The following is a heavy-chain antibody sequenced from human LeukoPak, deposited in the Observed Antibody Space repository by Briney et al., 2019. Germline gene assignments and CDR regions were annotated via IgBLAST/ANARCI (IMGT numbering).Heavy chain of an antibody. J-gene: IGHJ6*02. CDR3: ARDLSYYYYGMDV. CDR1: GFTFSSYA. Sequence: PGGSLRLSCAASGFTFSSYAXXXXRQAPGKGLXXXXVISYDGSNKYYADSVKGRFTISRDNSKNTLYLQMNSLRAEDTAVYYCARDLSYYYYGMDVWGQGTTVTLSS. CDR2: ISYDGSNK. V-gene: IGHV3-30-3*01.